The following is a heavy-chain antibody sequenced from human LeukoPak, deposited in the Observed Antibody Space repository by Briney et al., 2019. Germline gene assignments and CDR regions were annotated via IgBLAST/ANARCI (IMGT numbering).Heavy chain of an antibody. Sequence: PGGSLRLSCAASGFTFSNHAMTWVRQAPGKGLEWVSSITGNGGSTYYADSVKSRFTISRDNPKNVLSLQMNSLRAEDTAVYYCAKELGHNWGYFDYWGQGILVTVSS. V-gene: IGHV3-23*01. D-gene: IGHD1-1*01. CDR2: ITGNGGST. J-gene: IGHJ4*02. CDR3: AKELGHNWGYFDY. CDR1: GFTFSNHA.